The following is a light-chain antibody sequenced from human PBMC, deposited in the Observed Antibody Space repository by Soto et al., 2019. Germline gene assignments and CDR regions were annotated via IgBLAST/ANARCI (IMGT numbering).Light chain of an antibody. Sequence: DVVMTQSPLSLPVTLGQPASISCRSSQSLVHSDGNTYLNWFHQRPGQSPRRLIYKVSNRDSVVPDRCSGSGSDTDFTLKISGVEAEDVGVYYCMQGTHWPPYTFGQGTKLEIK. CDR3: MQGTHWPPYT. CDR2: KVS. CDR1: QSLVHSDGNTY. V-gene: IGKV2-30*02. J-gene: IGKJ2*01.